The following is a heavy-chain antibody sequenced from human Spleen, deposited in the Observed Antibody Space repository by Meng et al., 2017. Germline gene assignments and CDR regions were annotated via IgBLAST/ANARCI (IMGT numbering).Heavy chain of an antibody. Sequence: GESLKISCAASGFSVSHNYMSWVRQAPGKGLEWVSGINWNGGSTGYADSVKGRFTISRDNAKNSLYLQMNSLRAEDTALYYCARSPIDKYDLSALPLDYWGQGTLVTVSS. J-gene: IGHJ4*02. V-gene: IGHV3-20*04. D-gene: IGHD3-22*01. CDR3: ARSPIDKYDLSALPLDY. CDR2: INWNGGST. CDR1: GFSVSHNY.